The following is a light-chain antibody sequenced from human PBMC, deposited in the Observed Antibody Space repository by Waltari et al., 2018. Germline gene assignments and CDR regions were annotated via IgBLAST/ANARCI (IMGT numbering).Light chain of an antibody. CDR1: NIGSYS. CDR2: YDS. Sequence: SYVLTQPPSVSVAPGETARITCGGDNIGSYSVHWYQQKPRQAPGLVIFYDSARPSGLPARFSGSNSGNPATLTITSVEAGDEARYYCQVWHPDIDPGVFGTGTEVTVL. V-gene: IGLV3-21*04. J-gene: IGLJ1*01. CDR3: QVWHPDIDPGV.